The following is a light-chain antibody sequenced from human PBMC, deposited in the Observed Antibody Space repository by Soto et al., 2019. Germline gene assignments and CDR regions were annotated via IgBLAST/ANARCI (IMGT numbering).Light chain of an antibody. V-gene: IGLV2-14*01. Sequence: QPVLTQPASVSGSPGQSITISCTGTSSDVGYSDHVSWYQQHPGKAPKLMIYHVSYRPSGVSNRFSGSKSGNTASLTISGLQAEDEADYYCSSYTSSSTLVIFGGGTKVTVL. CDR1: SSDVGYSDH. J-gene: IGLJ2*01. CDR2: HVS. CDR3: SSYTSSSTLVI.